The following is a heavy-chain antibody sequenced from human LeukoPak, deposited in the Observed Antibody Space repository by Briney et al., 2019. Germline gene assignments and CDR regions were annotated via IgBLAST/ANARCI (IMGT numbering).Heavy chain of an antibody. D-gene: IGHD4-23*01. CDR3: ARGSFPTVVNFDY. CDR1: GGSISSGGYS. J-gene: IGHJ4*02. V-gene: IGHV4-30-4*08. CDR2: IYYSGST. Sequence: KPSETLSLTCAVSGGSISSGGYSWSWIRQPPGKGLEWIGYIYYSGSTYYNPSLKSRVTISVDTSKNQFSLKLSSVTAADTAVYYCARGSFPTVVNFDYWGQGTLVTVSS.